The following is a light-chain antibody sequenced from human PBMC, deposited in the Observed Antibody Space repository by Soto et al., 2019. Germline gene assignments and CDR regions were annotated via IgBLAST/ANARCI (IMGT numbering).Light chain of an antibody. CDR2: NVS. CDR1: SSDVGGYSS. Sequence: QSALTQPASVSGSPGQSITISCTGTSSDVGGYSSVSWYQQHPGKAPKLMIYNVSNRPSGVSNRFSGSKSGNTASLTISGLQAVDEADYYCSSYTSSSTSYVFGTGTKVTVL. V-gene: IGLV2-14*03. J-gene: IGLJ1*01. CDR3: SSYTSSSTSYV.